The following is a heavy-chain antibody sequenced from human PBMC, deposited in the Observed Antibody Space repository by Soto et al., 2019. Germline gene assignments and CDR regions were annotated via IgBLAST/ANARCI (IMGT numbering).Heavy chain of an antibody. CDR3: AKDSVLRFLEWSAYYYMDV. J-gene: IGHJ6*03. Sequence: GGSLRLSCAASGFTFSSYAMSWVRQAPGKGLEWVSAISGSGGSTYYADSVKGRFTISRDNSKNTLYLQMNSLRAEDTAVYYCAKDSVLRFLEWSAYYYMDVWGKGTTVTVSS. V-gene: IGHV3-23*01. D-gene: IGHD3-3*01. CDR1: GFTFSSYA. CDR2: ISGSGGST.